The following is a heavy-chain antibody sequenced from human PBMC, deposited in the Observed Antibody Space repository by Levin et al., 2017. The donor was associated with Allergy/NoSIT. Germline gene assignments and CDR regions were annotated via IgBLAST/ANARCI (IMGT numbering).Heavy chain of an antibody. J-gene: IGHJ4*02. D-gene: IGHD6-13*01. CDR1: GFTFSSYS. CDR2: ISSSSSYI. CDR3: ARDKGPREGYRAAAGYYFDY. V-gene: IGHV3-21*01. Sequence: GGSLRLSCAASGFTFSSYSMNWVRQAPGKGLEWVSSISSSSSYIYYADSVKGRFTISRDNAKNSLYLQMNSLRAEDTAVYYCARDKGPREGYRAAAGYYFDYWGQGTLVTVSS.